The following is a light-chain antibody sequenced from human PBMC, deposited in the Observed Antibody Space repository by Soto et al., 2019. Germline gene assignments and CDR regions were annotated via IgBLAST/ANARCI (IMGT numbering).Light chain of an antibody. V-gene: IGKV1-5*03. CDR2: KAS. J-gene: IGKJ1*01. Sequence: DIELTQSPATVSLSRGGGATGACRASQTISSWLAWYQQKPGKAPKLLIYKASTLKSGVPSRFSGSGSGTEFTLTISSLQPEDFATYYCLQHHSYSWTFGQGTKVDI. CDR1: QTISSW. CDR3: LQHHSYSWT.